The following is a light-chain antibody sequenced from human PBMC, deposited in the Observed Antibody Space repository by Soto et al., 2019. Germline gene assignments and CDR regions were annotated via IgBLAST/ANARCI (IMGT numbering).Light chain of an antibody. CDR2: EVS. V-gene: IGLV2-14*01. CDR3: SSYTSSSTVV. CDR1: SSDVAAYSY. Sequence: QSVLTQPGSVSGSPGQSITISCTGTSSDVAAYSYVSWCQQHPGKVPKLLIYEVSNRPSGISYRFSGSKSDNTASLTISGLQAEDEADYYCSSYTSSSTVVFGGGTKVTVL. J-gene: IGLJ3*02.